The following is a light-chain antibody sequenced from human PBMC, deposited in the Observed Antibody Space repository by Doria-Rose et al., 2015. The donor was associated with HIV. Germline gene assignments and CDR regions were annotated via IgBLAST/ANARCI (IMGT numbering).Light chain of an antibody. V-gene: IGKV4-1*01. CDR2: WAS. CDR1: QSLLYTSKNY. CDR3: QQYYDTPS. J-gene: IGKJ3*01. Sequence: VPTQSPESLGMSLGERATLNRKSNQSLLYTSKNYLAWYQQKPGQPPKLLIYWASTRQSGVPARFSGSGSGTDFTLTISSLEAEDVAVYYCQQYYDTPSFGPGTTVDIK.